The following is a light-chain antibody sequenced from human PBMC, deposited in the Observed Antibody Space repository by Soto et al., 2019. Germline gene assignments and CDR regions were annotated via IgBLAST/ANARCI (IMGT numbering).Light chain of an antibody. CDR1: SSNIGTGYD. CDR3: QSYDSSLSGFYV. CDR2: GNS. V-gene: IGLV1-40*01. Sequence: QSVLTQPPSVSWAPGQRVTISCTGSSSNIGTGYDVHWYQQLPGTAPKLLIYGNSNRPSGVPDRFSGSKSGTSASLAITGLQAEDEADYYCQSYDSSLSGFYVFGTGTKGTVL. J-gene: IGLJ1*01.